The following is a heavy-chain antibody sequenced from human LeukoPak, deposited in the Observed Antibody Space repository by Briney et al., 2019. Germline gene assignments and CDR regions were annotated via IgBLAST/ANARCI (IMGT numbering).Heavy chain of an antibody. V-gene: IGHV1-69*13. D-gene: IGHD3-22*01. J-gene: IGHJ6*02. CDR2: IIPIFGTA. Sequence: GASVKVSCKASGYTFTSYGISWVRQAPGQGLEWMGGIIPIFGTANYAQKFQGRVTITADESTSTAYMELSSLRSEDTAVYYCARMIAPHYYYYGMDVWGQGTTVTVSS. CDR1: GYTFTSYG. CDR3: ARMIAPHYYYYGMDV.